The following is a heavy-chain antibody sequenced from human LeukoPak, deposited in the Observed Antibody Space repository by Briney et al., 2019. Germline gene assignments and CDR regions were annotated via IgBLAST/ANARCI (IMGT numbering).Heavy chain of an antibody. CDR2: IIPILGIA. V-gene: IGHV1-69*04. CDR3: ARDVIAVAGTYYFDY. Sequence: EASVNVSCTASGGTFSSYAISWVRQAPGQGLEWMGRIIPILGIANYAQKFQGRVTITADKSTSTAYMELSSLRSEDTAVYYCARDVIAVAGTYYFDYWGQGTLVTVSS. D-gene: IGHD6-19*01. J-gene: IGHJ4*02. CDR1: GGTFSSYA.